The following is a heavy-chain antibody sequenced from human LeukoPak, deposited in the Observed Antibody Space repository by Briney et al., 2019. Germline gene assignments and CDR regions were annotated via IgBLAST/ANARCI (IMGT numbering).Heavy chain of an antibody. D-gene: IGHD2-21*01. CDR2: ISAYNGNT. J-gene: IGHJ4*02. CDR1: GYTFTSYG. CDR3: ARDLDIVVVITSPGY. V-gene: IGHV1-18*01. Sequence: ASVKVSCKASGYTFTSYGISWVRQAPGQGLEWMGWISAYNGNTNYAQKFQGRVTMTTDTSTSTAYMELRSLRSDDTAVYYCARDLDIVVVITSPGYWGQGTLVTVSS.